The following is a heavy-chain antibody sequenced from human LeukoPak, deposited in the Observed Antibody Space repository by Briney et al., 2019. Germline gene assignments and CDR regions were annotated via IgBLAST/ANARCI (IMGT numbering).Heavy chain of an antibody. V-gene: IGHV3-21*04. Sequence: PGGSLRLSCAASGFTFSDYSMNWVRQAPGKGLEWVSSITSSGTYIYYADSVKGRFTISRDNSKNTLYLQMNSLRAEDTAVYYCAKEMGVAAAGGRYWGQGTLVTVSS. CDR2: ITSSGTYI. D-gene: IGHD6-13*01. J-gene: IGHJ4*02. CDR1: GFTFSDYS. CDR3: AKEMGVAAAGGRY.